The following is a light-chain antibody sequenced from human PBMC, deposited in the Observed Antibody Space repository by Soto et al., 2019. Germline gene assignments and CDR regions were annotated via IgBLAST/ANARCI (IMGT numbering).Light chain of an antibody. CDR2: GAS. Sequence: EIVLTQSPGTLSLSPGERATLSCRASQSVSSSYLAWYQQKPGQAPRLLIYGASSRATGIPDRFSGSRYGTDFTLTISRLEPEDFAVYYCQQYGSSLFTFGPGTKVDI. CDR3: QQYGSSLFT. J-gene: IGKJ3*01. CDR1: QSVSSSY. V-gene: IGKV3-20*01.